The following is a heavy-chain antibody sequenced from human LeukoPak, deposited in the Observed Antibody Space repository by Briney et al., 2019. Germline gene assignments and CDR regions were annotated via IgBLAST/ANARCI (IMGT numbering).Heavy chain of an antibody. D-gene: IGHD3-22*01. J-gene: IGHJ6*02. CDR1: GYTFTSYD. CDR3: ARWKYDSSGYYYLDYYYGMDV. Sequence: ASVKVSCKASGYTFTSYDINWVRQATGQGLEWMGWMNPNSGNTGYAQKFQGRVTMTRNISISTAYMELSSLRSEDTAVYYCARWKYDSSGYYYLDYYYGMDVWGQGTTVTVSS. V-gene: IGHV1-8*01. CDR2: MNPNSGNT.